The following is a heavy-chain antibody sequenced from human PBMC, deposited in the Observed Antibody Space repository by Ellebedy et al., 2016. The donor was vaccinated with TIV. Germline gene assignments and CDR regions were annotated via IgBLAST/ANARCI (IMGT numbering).Heavy chain of an antibody. Sequence: ASVKVSXXAPGGTFNNHAISWVRQAPGQGLEWMGEITPMFGTANYAQKFQDRVTITADESTSTAYMEMSSLRSDDTAMYYCARVSCSGTDCPSPTYYYYMDVWGKGTTVSVSS. CDR1: GGTFNNHA. CDR3: ARVSCSGTDCPSPTYYYYMDV. V-gene: IGHV1-69*13. J-gene: IGHJ6*03. CDR2: ITPMFGTA. D-gene: IGHD2-2*01.